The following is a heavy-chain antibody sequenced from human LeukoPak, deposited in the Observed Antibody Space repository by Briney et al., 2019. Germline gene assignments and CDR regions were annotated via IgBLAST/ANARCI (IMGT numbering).Heavy chain of an antibody. J-gene: IGHJ4*02. CDR3: TRHGYPSAYDY. CDR2: IRSKANSYAT. D-gene: IGHD1-1*01. V-gene: IGHV3-73*01. CDR1: GFTFSGSA. Sequence: PGGSLRLSCAASGFTFSGSAMHWVRQASGKGLEWVGRIRSKANSYATAYAASVKGRFTISRDDSKNTAYLQMNSLKTEDTAVYYCTRHGYPSAYDYWGQGTLVTVSS.